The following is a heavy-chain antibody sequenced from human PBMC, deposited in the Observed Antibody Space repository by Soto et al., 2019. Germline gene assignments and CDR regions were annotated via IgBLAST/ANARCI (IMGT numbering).Heavy chain of an antibody. D-gene: IGHD2-2*01. CDR3: ARHGPAAARRTFFDY. J-gene: IGHJ4*02. CDR1: GGSISSYY. Sequence: SETLSLTCSVSGGSISSYYWSWIRQPPGKGLEWIGYIYYSGSTTYYNPSLKSRVTISVDTSKNQFSLNLSSVTAADTAVYYCARHGPAAARRTFFDYWGQGTLVTVSS. CDR2: IYYSGST. V-gene: IGHV4-59*08.